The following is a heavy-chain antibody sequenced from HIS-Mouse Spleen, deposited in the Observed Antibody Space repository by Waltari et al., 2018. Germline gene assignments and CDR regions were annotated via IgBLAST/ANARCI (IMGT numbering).Heavy chain of an antibody. D-gene: IGHD6-13*01. CDR1: GFTFDDYA. CDR2: ISWNSGSI. V-gene: IGHV3-9*01. J-gene: IGHJ4*02. Sequence: EVQLVESGGGLVQPGRSLRLSCAASGFTFDDYAMHWARQAPGKGLEWVSGISWNSGSIGYADSVKGRFTISRDNAKNSLYLQMNSLRAEDTALYYCAKDIAAAAGTYYFDYWGQGTLVTVSS. CDR3: AKDIAAAAGTYYFDY.